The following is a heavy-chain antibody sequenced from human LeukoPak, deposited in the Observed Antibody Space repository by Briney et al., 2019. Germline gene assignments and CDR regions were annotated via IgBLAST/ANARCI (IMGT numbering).Heavy chain of an antibody. D-gene: IGHD6-13*01. Sequence: GESLKISCKGSGYSFTSYWIGWVRQVPGKGLEWMGIVYPGDSDTRYSPSFQGQVTISADKSISTAYLQWSSLKASDTAMYYCARLVSSRGSYFDYWGQGTLVTVSS. V-gene: IGHV5-51*01. CDR3: ARLVSSRGSYFDY. CDR1: GYSFTSYW. J-gene: IGHJ4*02. CDR2: VYPGDSDT.